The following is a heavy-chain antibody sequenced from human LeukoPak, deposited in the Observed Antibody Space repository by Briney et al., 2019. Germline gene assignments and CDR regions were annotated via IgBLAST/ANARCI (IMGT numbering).Heavy chain of an antibody. J-gene: IGHJ5*02. D-gene: IGHD3-3*01. CDR1: GISFTSYA. V-gene: IGHV3-23*01. Sequence: GGSLRLSCAASGISFTSYAMNWVRQAPGKGLEWVSALSGSGGSTYYADSVKGRFTISRDNSKNTLYLQMNSLRAEDTAVYYCAKENVLRFLEWLNTLNWFDPWGQGTLVTVSS. CDR3: AKENVLRFLEWLNTLNWFDP. CDR2: LSGSGGST.